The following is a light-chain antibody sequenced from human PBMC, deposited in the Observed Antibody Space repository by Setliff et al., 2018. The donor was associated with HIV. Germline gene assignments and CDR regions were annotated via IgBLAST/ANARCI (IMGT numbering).Light chain of an antibody. Sequence: QSVLTQPASVSGSPGQSITISCTTTSSDFGDYSYVSWYQHRPGKAPKLLIYDVSDRPAGLSNRFSGSKSGNTASLTISGLQFEDEGDYYCSSYTTANTLVFGGGTKVTVL. J-gene: IGLJ2*01. CDR1: SSDFGDYSY. CDR3: SSYTTANTLV. CDR2: DVS. V-gene: IGLV2-14*01.